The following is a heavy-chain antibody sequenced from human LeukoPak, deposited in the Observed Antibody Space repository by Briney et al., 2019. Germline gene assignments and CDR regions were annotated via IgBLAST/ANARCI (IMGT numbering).Heavy chain of an antibody. J-gene: IGHJ4*02. V-gene: IGHV3-30*02. Sequence: GGSLRLSCAASGFTFSSYGMHWVSQPPGKGLEWVAIIRYDASNKWYAESVKGRFTTSRDNSNNRLYLQIDSMRAEDTAVYYCARGSAGTTDYWGQRTLVTVSS. CDR1: GFTFSSYG. D-gene: IGHD1-7*01. CDR2: IRYDASNK. CDR3: ARGSAGTTDY.